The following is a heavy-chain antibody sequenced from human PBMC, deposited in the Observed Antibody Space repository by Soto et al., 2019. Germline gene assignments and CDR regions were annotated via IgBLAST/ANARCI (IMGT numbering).Heavy chain of an antibody. D-gene: IGHD4-17*01. Sequence: QVQLQESGPGLVKPSGTLSLTCAVSGGSISSSNWWSWVRQPPGKGLEWIGEIYHSGSTNYNPSLKRRVTISVDKSKNQFSLKLSSVTAADTAVDYCARGATTVTTFRYYYYGMDVWGQGTTVTVSS. CDR1: GGSISSSNW. CDR2: IYHSGST. CDR3: ARGATTVTTFRYYYYGMDV. J-gene: IGHJ6*02. V-gene: IGHV4-4*02.